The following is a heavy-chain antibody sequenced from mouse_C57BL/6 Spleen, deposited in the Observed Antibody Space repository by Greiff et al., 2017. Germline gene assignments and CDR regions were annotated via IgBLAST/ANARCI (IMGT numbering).Heavy chain of an antibody. J-gene: IGHJ4*01. CDR3: ARWVRGGAMDY. V-gene: IGHV1-18*01. CDR1: GYTFTDYN. Sequence: VQLQQSGPELVKPGASVKIPCKASGYTFTDYNMDWVKQSHGKSLEWIGDINPNNGGTIYNQKFKGKATLTVDKSSSTAYMELRSLTSEDTAVYYCARWVRGGAMDYWGQGTSVTVSS. CDR2: INPNNGGT.